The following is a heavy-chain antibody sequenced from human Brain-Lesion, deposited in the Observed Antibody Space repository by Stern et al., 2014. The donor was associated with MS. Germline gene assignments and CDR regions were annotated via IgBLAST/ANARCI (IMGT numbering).Heavy chain of an antibody. CDR2: ISWNGDTI. D-gene: IGHD1-14*01. CDR1: GFTFDDYA. Sequence: EVQLVESGGDLVQPGRSLRLSCAASGFTFDDYAMHWVRQAPGKGLEWVSGISWNGDTISYAVTVKGRFTTSRDNAHSSLYLQMNSLMPEGTALCYCARDITGSSAYFAYWGQGTLVTVSS. V-gene: IGHV3-9*01. J-gene: IGHJ4*02. CDR3: ARDITGSSAYFAY.